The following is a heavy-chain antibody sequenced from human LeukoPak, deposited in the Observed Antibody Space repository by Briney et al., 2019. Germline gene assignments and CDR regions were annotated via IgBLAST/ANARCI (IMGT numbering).Heavy chain of an antibody. CDR2: IYYSGST. Sequence: PSQTLSLTCNVSGGSISSGDYYWSWIRQPPGKGLEWIGYIYYSGSTNYNPSLKSRVTISVDTSKNQFSLKLSSVTAADTAVYYCARSGTVGAMPVWGQGTLVTVSS. CDR1: GGSISSGDYY. V-gene: IGHV4-30-4*08. J-gene: IGHJ4*02. D-gene: IGHD1-26*01. CDR3: ARSGTVGAMPV.